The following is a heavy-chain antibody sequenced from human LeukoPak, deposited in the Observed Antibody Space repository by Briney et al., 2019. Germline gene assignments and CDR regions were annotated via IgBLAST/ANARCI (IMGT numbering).Heavy chain of an antibody. V-gene: IGHV1-3*03. CDR2: INAGNGNT. CDR3: AKDEVYYYDSSGYPEQAFDY. J-gene: IGHJ4*02. CDR1: GYTFTSYA. Sequence: GASVKVSCKASGYTFTSYAMHWVRQAPGQRLEWMGWINAGNGNTKYSQEFQGRVTITRDTSASTAYMELSSLRSEDMAVYYCAKDEVYYYDSSGYPEQAFDYWGQGTLVTVSS. D-gene: IGHD3-22*01.